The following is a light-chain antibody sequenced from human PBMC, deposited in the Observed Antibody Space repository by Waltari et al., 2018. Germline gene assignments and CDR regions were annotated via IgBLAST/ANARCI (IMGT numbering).Light chain of an antibody. V-gene: IGKV1-39*01. Sequence: DIQMTQSPYSLSAPVGDRVTITCRASQSSSDYLNWYQQKPGKAPKLLIYAASTLQSGVPSRFSGSGSGTDFALTISSLQPEDFATYYCQQSYSFGQGTRLEIK. J-gene: IGKJ5*01. CDR1: QSSSDY. CDR3: QQSYS. CDR2: AAS.